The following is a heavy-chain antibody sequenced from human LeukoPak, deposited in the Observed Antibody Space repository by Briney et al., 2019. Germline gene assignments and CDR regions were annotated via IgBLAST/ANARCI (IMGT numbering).Heavy chain of an antibody. V-gene: IGHV4-59*01. Sequence: SETLSLTCTVSGGSISSYYWSWIRQPPGKGLEWIGYIYYSGSTNYNPSLKSRVTISVDTSKNQFSLKLSSVTAADTAVYYCARVRRTIGAFDYWGQGTLVTVSP. CDR1: GGSISSYY. CDR3: ARVRRTIGAFDY. CDR2: IYYSGST. J-gene: IGHJ4*02. D-gene: IGHD3-10*01.